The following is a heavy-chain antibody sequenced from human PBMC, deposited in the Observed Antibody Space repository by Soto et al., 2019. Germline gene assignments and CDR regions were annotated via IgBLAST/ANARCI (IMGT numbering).Heavy chain of an antibody. CDR3: AKDLESIYYYYYGMDV. D-gene: IGHD1-1*01. CDR2: ISGSGGST. J-gene: IGHJ6*02. V-gene: IGHV3-23*01. Sequence: PGGSLRLSCAASGFTFSSYAMSWVRQAPGKGPEWVSAISGSGGSTYYADSVKGRFTISRDNSKNTLYLQMNSLRAEDTAVYYCAKDLESIYYYYYGMDVWGQGTTVTVSS. CDR1: GFTFSSYA.